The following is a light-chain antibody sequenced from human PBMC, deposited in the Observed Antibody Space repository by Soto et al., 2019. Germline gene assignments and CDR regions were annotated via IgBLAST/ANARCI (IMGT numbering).Light chain of an antibody. J-gene: IGKJ1*01. V-gene: IGKV1-5*01. CDR2: DAS. Sequence: DIQMTQSPSTLSASVGDRVTITCRASQTIFTWLAWYQQKPGKAPKLLIYDASTLESGVPSRFSGSGSGTEFTLTISSLQPDDFGNYYCQQNNTDSWTFGQGTKVDIK. CDR1: QTIFTW. CDR3: QQNNTDSWT.